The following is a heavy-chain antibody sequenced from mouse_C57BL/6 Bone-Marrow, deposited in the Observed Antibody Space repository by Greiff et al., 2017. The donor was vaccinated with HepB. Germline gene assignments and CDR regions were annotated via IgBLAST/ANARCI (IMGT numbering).Heavy chain of an antibody. D-gene: IGHD1-1*01. J-gene: IGHJ2*01. V-gene: IGHV1-59*01. CDR2: IDPSDSYT. CDR3: ARSRFDY. Sequence: QVQLQQPGAELVRPGPSVKLSCKASGYTFTSYWMHWVKQRPGQGLEWIGVIDPSDSYTNYNQKFKGKATLTVDTSSSTAYMQLSSLTSEDSAVYYCARSRFDYWGQGTTLTVSS. CDR1: GYTFTSYW.